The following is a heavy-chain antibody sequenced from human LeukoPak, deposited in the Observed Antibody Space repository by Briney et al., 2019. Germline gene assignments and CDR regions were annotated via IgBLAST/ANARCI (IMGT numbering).Heavy chain of an antibody. D-gene: IGHD3-22*01. CDR2: INPNSGGT. CDR1: GYTFTGYY. Sequence: ASVKVSCKASGYTFTGYYMHWVRQAPGQGLEWMGWINPNSGGTNYAQKFQGRVTMTRDTSISTAYMELSRLRSDDTAVYYCARPSASSGSAFGYWGQGTLVTVSS. J-gene: IGHJ4*02. CDR3: ARPSASSGSAFGY. V-gene: IGHV1-2*02.